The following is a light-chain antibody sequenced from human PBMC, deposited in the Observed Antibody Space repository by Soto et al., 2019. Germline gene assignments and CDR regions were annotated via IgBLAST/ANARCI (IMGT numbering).Light chain of an antibody. V-gene: IGLV2-14*01. J-gene: IGLJ1*01. CDR1: SSDVGGYNY. CDR2: EVS. CDR3: SSYTSSDTYV. Sequence: QSALTQPASVSGSPGQSITISCTGTSSDVGGYNYVSWYQQHPGEAPKLMIYEVSNQPSGVSNRFSGSKSGNTASLTISGLQAEDEADYYRSSYTSSDTYVFGTGTKVTVL.